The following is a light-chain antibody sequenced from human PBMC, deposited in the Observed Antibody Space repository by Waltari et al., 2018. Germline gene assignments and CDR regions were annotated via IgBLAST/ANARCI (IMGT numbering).Light chain of an antibody. CDR1: QSVTSN. J-gene: IGKJ3*01. Sequence: EIVMTQSPATLSVSPGERATLSCWASQSVTSNLAWYQQKPGQAPRLLIYGPSTGPTGTPARFSGSGSGTEFTLTISSLQSEDFAVDYCQQYNNWQTFGPGTKVDIK. CDR3: QQYNNWQT. CDR2: GPS. V-gene: IGKV3-15*01.